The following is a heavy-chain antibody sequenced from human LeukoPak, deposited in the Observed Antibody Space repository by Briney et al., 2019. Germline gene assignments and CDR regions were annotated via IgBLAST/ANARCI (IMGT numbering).Heavy chain of an antibody. Sequence: GGSLRLSCAASGFTFSSYAMHWVRQAPGKGLEWVAVISYDGSNKYYADSVKGRFTISRDNSKNTLYLQMNSLRAEDTAVYYCARVPPAGYYFDYWGQGTLVTVSS. J-gene: IGHJ4*02. V-gene: IGHV3-30-3*01. CDR2: ISYDGSNK. CDR3: ARVPPAGYYFDY. CDR1: GFTFSSYA.